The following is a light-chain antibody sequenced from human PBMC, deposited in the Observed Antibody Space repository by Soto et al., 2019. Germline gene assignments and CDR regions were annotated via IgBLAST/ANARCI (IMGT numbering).Light chain of an antibody. CDR3: QQCNNWPVT. CDR1: QNINSN. V-gene: IGKV3-15*01. CDR2: GAS. J-gene: IGKJ2*01. Sequence: ETVMTQSPATLSVSPGERATLSCRASQNINSNLAWYQQKPGQATRLLIYGASTRATGIPDRFTGSGSGTAVTLTISSLQSEDSAVYYCQQCNNWPVTFGQGTKLEIK.